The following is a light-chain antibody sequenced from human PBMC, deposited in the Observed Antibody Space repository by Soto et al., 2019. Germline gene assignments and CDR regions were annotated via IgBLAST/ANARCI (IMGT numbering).Light chain of an antibody. J-gene: IGKJ1*01. CDR1: QDIRNY. Sequence: DIQMTQSPSAMSASVGDRITITRRASQDIRNYLAWFQQRPGNVPKRLIFSASSLQSGVPSRFSGSGSGTEFTLTISSLQPEDLATYYCLQSYTYPWTFGQGTKVEIK. CDR3: LQSYTYPWT. V-gene: IGKV1-17*03. CDR2: SAS.